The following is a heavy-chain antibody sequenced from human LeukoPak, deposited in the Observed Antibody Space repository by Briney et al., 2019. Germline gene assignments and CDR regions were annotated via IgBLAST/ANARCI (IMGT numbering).Heavy chain of an antibody. J-gene: IGHJ4*02. V-gene: IGHV3-66*01. D-gene: IGHD1-26*01. CDR2: IYSDGST. Sequence: GGSLRLSCAASGFTFSSNYMSWVRQAPGKGLEWVSIIYSDGSTYYADSVKGRFTISRDKSKNTLYLQMNSLRAEDTAVYYCARGAYSGNYYPNYFDYWGQGTLVTVSS. CDR1: GFTFSSNY. CDR3: ARGAYSGNYYPNYFDY.